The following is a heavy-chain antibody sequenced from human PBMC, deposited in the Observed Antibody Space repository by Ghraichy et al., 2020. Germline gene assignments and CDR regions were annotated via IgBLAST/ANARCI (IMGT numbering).Heavy chain of an antibody. CDR1: GGSISNYY. Sequence: SETLSLTCTVSGGSISNYYWSWIRKPPGKGLEWIGYIYYSRTSNYSPSLKSRVTISADTSKNQFSLNLSSVTAADTAVYYCARASIMGTFEKWGQGTMVTVSS. J-gene: IGHJ3*02. V-gene: IGHV4-59*01. CDR3: ARASIMGTFEK. CDR2: IYYSRTS. D-gene: IGHD1-26*01.